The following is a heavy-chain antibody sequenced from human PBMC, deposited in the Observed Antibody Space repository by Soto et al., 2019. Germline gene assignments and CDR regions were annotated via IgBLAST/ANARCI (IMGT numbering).Heavy chain of an antibody. D-gene: IGHD3-22*01. CDR3: ARALLWYYYDSSGYWFY. V-gene: IGHV4-34*01. CDR2: INHSGST. J-gene: IGHJ4*02. CDR1: GGSFSGYY. Sequence: SETLSVTCAGYGGSFSGYYWSWIRQPPGKGLEWIGEINHSGSTNYNPSLKSRVTISVDTSKNQFSLKLSSVTAADTAVYYCARALLWYYYDSSGYWFYRGQRTLVTISS.